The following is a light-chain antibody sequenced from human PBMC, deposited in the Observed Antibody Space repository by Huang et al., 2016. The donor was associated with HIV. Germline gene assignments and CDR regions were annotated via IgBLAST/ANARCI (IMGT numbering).Light chain of an antibody. Sequence: ETVMTQSPATRSVSAGERATLSCRASQSVSNNLAWYQQKPGQALRLLIYGASTRATGIPARFSGSGSETEFSLTISSLQSEDFAIYYCQQYHIWPPTFGQGTTVDIK. CDR3: QQYHIWPPT. CDR1: QSVSNN. V-gene: IGKV3-15*01. CDR2: GAS. J-gene: IGKJ1*01.